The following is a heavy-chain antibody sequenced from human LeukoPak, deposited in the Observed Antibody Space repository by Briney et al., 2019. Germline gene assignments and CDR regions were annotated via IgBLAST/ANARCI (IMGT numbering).Heavy chain of an antibody. CDR3: ARARMIYFDWSKPQGSFDY. D-gene: IGHD3-9*01. CDR1: GYTFTSYG. Sequence: ASVKVSCKASGYTFTSYGISWVRQAPGQGLEWMGWISAYNGNTNYAQKLQGRVTMTTDTSTSTAYMELRSLRSDDTAVYYCARARMIYFDWSKPQGSFDYWGQGTLVTVSS. J-gene: IGHJ4*02. CDR2: ISAYNGNT. V-gene: IGHV1-18*01.